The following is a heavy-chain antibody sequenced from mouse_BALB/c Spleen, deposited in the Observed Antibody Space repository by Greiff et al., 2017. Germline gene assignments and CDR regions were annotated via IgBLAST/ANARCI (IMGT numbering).Heavy chain of an antibody. V-gene: IGHV5-9-4*01. CDR3: SRGGNYEDDWFAY. CDR1: GFTFSSYA. CDR2: ISSGGSYT. D-gene: IGHD2-1*01. J-gene: IGHJ3*01. Sequence: EVLLVESGGGLVKPGGSLKLSCAASGFTFSSYAMSWVRQSPEKRLEWVAEISSGGSYTYYPDTVTGRFTISRDNAKNTLYLEMSSLRSEDTAMYYCSRGGNYEDDWFAYWGQGTLVTVSA.